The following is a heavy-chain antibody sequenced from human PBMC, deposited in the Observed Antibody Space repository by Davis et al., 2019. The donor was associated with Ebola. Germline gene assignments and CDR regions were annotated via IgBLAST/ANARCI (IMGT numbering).Heavy chain of an antibody. V-gene: IGHV3-7*01. D-gene: IGHD3-10*01. CDR3: ARRDYYGSGSYYKGGMDV. CDR1: GFTFSSYW. Sequence: GESLKISCAASGFTFSSYWMSWVRQAPGKGLEWAANIKQDGSEKYYVDSVKGRFTISRDNAKNSLYLQMNSLRAEDTAVYYCARRDYYGSGSYYKGGMDVWGQGTTVTVSS. CDR2: IKQDGSEK. J-gene: IGHJ6*02.